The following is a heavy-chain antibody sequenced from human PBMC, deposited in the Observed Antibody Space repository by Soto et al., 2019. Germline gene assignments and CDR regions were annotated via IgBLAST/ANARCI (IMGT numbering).Heavy chain of an antibody. J-gene: IGHJ4*02. CDR1: GGSISSYY. CDR2: IYYSGST. CDR3: ARGRGIVATINRSLLFDY. D-gene: IGHD5-12*01. Sequence: PSETLSLTCTVSGGSISSYYWSWIRQPPGKGLDWIGYIYYSGSTSYNPSLKSRVTISVDTSKNQFSLKLSSVTAADTAVYYCARGRGIVATINRSLLFDYWGQGTLVTVSS. V-gene: IGHV4-59*12.